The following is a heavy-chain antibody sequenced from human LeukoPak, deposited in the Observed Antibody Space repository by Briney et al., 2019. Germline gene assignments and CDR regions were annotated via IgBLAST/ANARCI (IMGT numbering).Heavy chain of an antibody. V-gene: IGHV3-48*01. D-gene: IGHD1-7*01. Sequence: GGSLRLSCAASGFTFSSYSMNWVRQAPGKGLEWVSYISSSSSTIYYADSVKGRFTISRDNSKNTLYLQMNSLRAEDTAVYYCARVRLELLSYDPWGQGTLVTVSS. J-gene: IGHJ5*02. CDR1: GFTFSSYS. CDR2: ISSSSSTI. CDR3: ARVRLELLSYDP.